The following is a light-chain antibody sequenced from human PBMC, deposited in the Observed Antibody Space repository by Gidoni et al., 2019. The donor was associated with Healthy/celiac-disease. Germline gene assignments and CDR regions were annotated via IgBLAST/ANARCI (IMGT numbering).Light chain of an antibody. V-gene: IGKV3-20*01. J-gene: IGKJ3*01. CDR3: QQYGSSPFT. CDR2: GAS. Sequence: VLTQSPGTLSLSPGERATLSCRASQSVSSSYLAWYQQKPGQAPRLLIYGASGRATGIPDRFSGSGSGTDFTLTISRLEPEDFAVYYCQQYGSSPFTFGPGTKVDIK. CDR1: QSVSSSY.